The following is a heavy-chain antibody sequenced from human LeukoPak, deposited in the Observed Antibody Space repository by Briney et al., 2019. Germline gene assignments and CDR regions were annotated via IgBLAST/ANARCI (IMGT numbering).Heavy chain of an antibody. D-gene: IGHD4-23*01. CDR1: GGTFSSYA. Sequence: ASVTVSCKASGGTFSSYAISWVRQAPGQGLEWMGGIIPIFGTANYAQKFQGRVTITADESTSTAYMELSSLRSEDTAVYYCARDSGNYPYMDVWGKGTTVTVSS. V-gene: IGHV1-69*13. J-gene: IGHJ6*03. CDR2: IIPIFGTA. CDR3: ARDSGNYPYMDV.